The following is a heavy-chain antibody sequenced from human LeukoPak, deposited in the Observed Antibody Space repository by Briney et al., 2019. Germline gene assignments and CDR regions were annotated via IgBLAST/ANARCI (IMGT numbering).Heavy chain of an antibody. Sequence: PGGSLRLSCAASGFTFSSYSMNWVRQAPGKGLEWISYISSSSSTIYYADSVKGRFTISRDNSKNTLYLQMNSLRAEDTAVYYCATLTGTTVPKLASPTADDYWGQGTLVTVSS. CDR3: ATLTGTTVPKLASPTADDY. CDR2: ISSSSSTI. CDR1: GFTFSSYS. V-gene: IGHV3-48*01. D-gene: IGHD1-7*01. J-gene: IGHJ4*02.